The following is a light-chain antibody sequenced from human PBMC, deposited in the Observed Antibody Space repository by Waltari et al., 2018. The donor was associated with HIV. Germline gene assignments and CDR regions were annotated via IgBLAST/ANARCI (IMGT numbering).Light chain of an antibody. Sequence: EIVMTQSPATLSVSPGERAHLSCRASQSVSSSLAWYQQKPGQAPRLLIYGASTRATGFPARCSGSGSGTEFTLTISSLQSEDFAVYYCQQYNNWPRTFGQGTKVEIK. CDR1: QSVSSS. V-gene: IGKV3-15*01. CDR2: GAS. CDR3: QQYNNWPRT. J-gene: IGKJ1*01.